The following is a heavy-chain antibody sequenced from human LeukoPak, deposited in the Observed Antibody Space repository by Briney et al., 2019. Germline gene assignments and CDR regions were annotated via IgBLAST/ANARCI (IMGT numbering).Heavy chain of an antibody. CDR2: INPNSGGT. CDR1: GYTFTSYG. V-gene: IGHV1-2*02. J-gene: IGHJ4*02. CDR3: AGIGDYYGSGSYYSFDY. Sequence: ASVKVSCKASGYTFTSYGISWVRQAPGQGLEWMGWINPNSGGTNYAQKFQGRVTMTRDTSISTAYMELSRLRSDDTAVYYCAGIGDYYGSGSYYSFDYWGQGTLVTVSS. D-gene: IGHD3-10*01.